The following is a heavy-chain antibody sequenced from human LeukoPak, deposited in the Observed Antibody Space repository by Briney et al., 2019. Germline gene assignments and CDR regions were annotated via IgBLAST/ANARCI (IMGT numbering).Heavy chain of an antibody. CDR2: ISPGGGYT. CDR3: AKSVPEAGSDH. V-gene: IGHV3-23*01. D-gene: IGHD6-13*01. J-gene: IGHJ4*02. CDR1: GFTFTNYV. Sequence: GGSLRLSCAASGFTFTNYVMNWVRQAPGKGLEWVSTISPGGGYTYYADSVKGRFTISRDNSKNTLSLQLNSLRAEDSALYYCAKSVPEAGSDHWGQGTLVSVSS.